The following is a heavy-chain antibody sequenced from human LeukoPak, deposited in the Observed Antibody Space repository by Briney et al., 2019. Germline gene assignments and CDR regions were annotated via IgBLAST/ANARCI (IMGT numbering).Heavy chain of an antibody. CDR3: ARGEGEVLLWFGEPNDYFDY. Sequence: ASVKVSCKASGYTFTGYYMHWVRQAPGQGLEWMGWTNPNSGGTNYAQKFQGRVTMTRDTSISTAYMELSRLRSDDTAVYYCARGEGEVLLWFGEPNDYFDYWGQGTLVTVSS. V-gene: IGHV1-2*02. J-gene: IGHJ4*02. CDR2: TNPNSGGT. D-gene: IGHD3-10*01. CDR1: GYTFTGYY.